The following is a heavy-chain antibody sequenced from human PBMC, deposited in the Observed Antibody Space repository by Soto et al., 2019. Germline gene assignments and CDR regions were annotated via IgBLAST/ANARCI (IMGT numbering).Heavy chain of an antibody. CDR1: GGTFSSYA. Sequence: QVQLVQSGAEVKKPGSSVKVSCKASGGTFSSYAISWVREAPGQGLEWMGGIIPIFGTANYAQKFQGRVMITADKSTSTAYMELSRLRSEATAVYYCGEGRDSSGLWGQGTLVTVSS. J-gene: IGHJ4*02. CDR2: IIPIFGTA. V-gene: IGHV1-69*06. D-gene: IGHD3-22*01. CDR3: GEGRDSSGL.